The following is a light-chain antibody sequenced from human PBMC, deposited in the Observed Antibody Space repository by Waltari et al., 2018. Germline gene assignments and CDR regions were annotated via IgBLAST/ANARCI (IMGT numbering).Light chain of an antibody. J-gene: IGKJ4*01. V-gene: IGKV1-13*02. CDR2: DAS. Sequence: AIQLTQSPSSLSASVGDRVTITCRASQGISSALAWYQQKPGKAPKLLIYDASSLESGVPSRFSGSGSGTDFTLTISSLQPEDFATYYCQQRGNGLTFGGGTKVEIK. CDR3: QQRGNGLT. CDR1: QGISSA.